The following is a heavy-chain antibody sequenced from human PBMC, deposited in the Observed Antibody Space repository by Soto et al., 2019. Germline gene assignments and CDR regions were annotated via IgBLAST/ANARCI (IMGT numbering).Heavy chain of an antibody. Sequence: PGGSLRLSCAASGFAVSNYAMSWVRQAPGKGLEWVSAISDSGRETYYADSVKGRLTISRDNSKNTLYLQMNSLRAEDTAIYYCANRDTSMVTRYYYGMDVWGQGTTVTVSS. CDR2: ISDSGRET. CDR3: ANRDTSMVTRYYYGMDV. CDR1: GFAVSNYA. D-gene: IGHD5-18*01. V-gene: IGHV3-23*01. J-gene: IGHJ6*02.